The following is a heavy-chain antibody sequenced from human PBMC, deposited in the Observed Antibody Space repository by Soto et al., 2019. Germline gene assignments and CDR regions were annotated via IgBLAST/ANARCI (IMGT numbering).Heavy chain of an antibody. J-gene: IGHJ4*02. CDR2: IDGSGSNT. CDR1: GFTLRSYW. CDR3: ARNLNGYGNWDY. V-gene: IGHV3-74*01. Sequence: SGFTLRSYWMHWVRQAPGGGLVWVSRIDGSGSNTFYADSVKGRFTISRDNAKNTLYLQMNNLSPEDTAVYYCARNLNGYGNWDYWGQGNLVTVSS. D-gene: IGHD1-1*01.